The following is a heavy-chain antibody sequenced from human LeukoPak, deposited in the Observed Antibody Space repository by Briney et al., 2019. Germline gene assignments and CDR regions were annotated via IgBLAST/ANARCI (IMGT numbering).Heavy chain of an antibody. V-gene: IGHV4-34*01. CDR2: INHSGST. D-gene: IGHD6-13*01. CDR3: AREGLIAAAGNDAFDI. J-gene: IGHJ3*02. Sequence: SETLSLTCAVYGGSFSGYYWSWIRQPPGKGLEWIGEINHSGSTNYNPSLKSRVTISVDTSKNQFSLKLSSVTAADTAVYYCAREGLIAAAGNDAFDIWGQGTMVTVSS. CDR1: GGSFSGYY.